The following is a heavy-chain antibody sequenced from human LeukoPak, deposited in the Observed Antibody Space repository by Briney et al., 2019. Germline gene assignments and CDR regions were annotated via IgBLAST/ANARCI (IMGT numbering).Heavy chain of an antibody. J-gene: IGHJ4*02. CDR1: GYSFTSYW. V-gene: IGHV5-51*01. D-gene: IGHD1-26*01. CDR2: IYPGDSDT. CDR3: ARQGVGANSSYYFDY. Sequence: GESLKISCKGSGYSFTSYWIGWVRQMPGKGLEWMGIIYPGDSDTRYSPSFQGQVTISADKSISTAYLQWSSLKASDTAMYYCARQGVGANSSYYFDYWGQGTLVTVSS.